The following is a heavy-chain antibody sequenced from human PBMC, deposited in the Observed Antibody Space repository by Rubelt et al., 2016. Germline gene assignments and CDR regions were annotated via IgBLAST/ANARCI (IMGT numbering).Heavy chain of an antibody. V-gene: IGHV1-69*04. CDR2: IIPILGIA. CDR1: GGTFSSYA. J-gene: IGHJ3*02. Sequence: QVQLVQSGAEVKKPGSSVKVSCTASGGTFSSYAISWVRQAPGQGLEWMGRIIPILGIANYDQKFQGRVTITADNSTSKAYMGLNSLRSEDTAVYYCARWKDFYDSKAFDIWGQGTMVTVSS. CDR3: ARWKDFYDSKAFDI. D-gene: IGHD3-22*01.